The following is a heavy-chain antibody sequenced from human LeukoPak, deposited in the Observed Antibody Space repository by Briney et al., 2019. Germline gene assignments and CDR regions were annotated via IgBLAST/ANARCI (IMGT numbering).Heavy chain of an antibody. J-gene: IGHJ4*02. D-gene: IGHD3-16*01. CDR2: ISSISHYI. Sequence: PGGSLRLSCAASGFTFCRYSMNWVRQAPGEGLEWVSTISSISHYIYYADSVKGRFTISRDNGKNSMYLQMNSLRGEDTGVYYCARDLSLGNPGGFDYWGQGALVTVSS. CDR3: ARDLSLGNPGGFDY. CDR1: GFTFCRYS. V-gene: IGHV3-21*01.